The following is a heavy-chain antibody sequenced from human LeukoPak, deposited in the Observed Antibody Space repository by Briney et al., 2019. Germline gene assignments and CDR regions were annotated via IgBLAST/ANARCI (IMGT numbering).Heavy chain of an antibody. D-gene: IGHD6-19*01. CDR1: GGSFRSSSYY. J-gene: IGHJ4*02. CDR2: ISSSSTTI. Sequence: ETLSLTCTVSGGSFRSSSYYWGWVRQAPGKGLEWVSYISSSSTTIYYADSVKGRFSISRDSAKNSLYLQMNSLRAEDTAVYYCARGNNGWYYFDYWGQGTLVTVSS. CDR3: ARGNNGWYYFDY. V-gene: IGHV3-48*01.